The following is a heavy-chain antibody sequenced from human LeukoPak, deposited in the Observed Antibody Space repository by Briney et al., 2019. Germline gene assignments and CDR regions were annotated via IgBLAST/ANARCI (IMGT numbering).Heavy chain of an antibody. CDR3: GGNDYYDSSGYLDY. D-gene: IGHD3-22*01. J-gene: IGHJ4*02. V-gene: IGHV1-69*13. CDR2: IIPIFGTA. CDR1: GGTFSSYA. Sequence: SVKVSCKASGGTFSSYAISWVRQAPGQGLEWMGGIIPIFGTANYAQKFQGRVTITADESTSTAYMELSSLRSEDTAVYYCGGNDYYDSSGYLDYWGQGTLVTVSS.